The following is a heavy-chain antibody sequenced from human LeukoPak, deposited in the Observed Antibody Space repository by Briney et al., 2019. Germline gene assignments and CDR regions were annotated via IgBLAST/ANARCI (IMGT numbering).Heavy chain of an antibody. CDR2: IKQDGSEK. Sequence: GGSLRLSCAASEFTFSSYWMGWVRQAPGKGLEWVANIKQDGSEKYYVDSVKGRFTISRDNAKNSLYLQMNSLRAEDTAVYYCAKGSKELLFTRDHCMDVWGKGTTVTISS. V-gene: IGHV3-7*01. J-gene: IGHJ6*03. D-gene: IGHD2-21*01. CDR3: AKGSKELLFTRDHCMDV. CDR1: EFTFSSYW.